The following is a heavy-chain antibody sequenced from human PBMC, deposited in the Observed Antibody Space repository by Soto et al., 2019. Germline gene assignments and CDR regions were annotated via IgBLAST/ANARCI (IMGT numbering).Heavy chain of an antibody. CDR2: INPSGGST. Sequence: GASVKVSCKASGYTFTSYYMHWVRQAPGQGLEWMGIINPSGGSTSYAQKFQGRVTMTRDTSTSTVYMELSRLRSEDTAVYYCAREGGIAARWAYYYYGMDVWGQGTTVTVSS. D-gene: IGHD6-6*01. CDR3: AREGGIAARWAYYYYGMDV. V-gene: IGHV1-46*01. CDR1: GYTFTSYY. J-gene: IGHJ6*02.